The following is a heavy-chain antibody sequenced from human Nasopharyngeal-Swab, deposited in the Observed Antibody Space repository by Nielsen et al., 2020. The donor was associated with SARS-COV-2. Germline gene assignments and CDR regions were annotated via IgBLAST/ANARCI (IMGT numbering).Heavy chain of an antibody. CDR2: IYPGDSDT. Sequence: GGSLRLSCKVSGYSFTSNWIGWVRQMPGKGLEWMAIIYPGDSDTRYSPSFQSQVTISADKSISTAYLQWSSLKASDTAMYFCARGSRDGYFFDYWGQGTLVTVSS. CDR1: GYSFTSNW. J-gene: IGHJ4*02. D-gene: IGHD5-24*01. CDR3: ARGSRDGYFFDY. V-gene: IGHV5-51*01.